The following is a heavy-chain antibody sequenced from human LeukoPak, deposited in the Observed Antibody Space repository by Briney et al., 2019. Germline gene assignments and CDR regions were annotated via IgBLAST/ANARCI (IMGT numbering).Heavy chain of an antibody. CDR1: GGSISSYF. Sequence: SETLSLTCTVSGGSISSYFWTWIRQPPGKGLEWIGYIYASGSTNYNPSLKSRVTISADTSKTQFSLKLSSVTAADTAVYYCARIVYYDSSGYGNAFDIWGQGTMVTVSS. J-gene: IGHJ3*02. D-gene: IGHD3-22*01. CDR2: IYASGST. V-gene: IGHV4-4*09. CDR3: ARIVYYDSSGYGNAFDI.